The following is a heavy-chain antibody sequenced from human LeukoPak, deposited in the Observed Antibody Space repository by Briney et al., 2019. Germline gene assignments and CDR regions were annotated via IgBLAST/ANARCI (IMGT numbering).Heavy chain of an antibody. Sequence: GGALRLSCAASGFTFSYVWMSWVRQVPGKGPEWVGRIKSKRDGETTDYTDPVKGRFTISRDDSKTTLYLQMNSLKTEDTAVYYCTTEYTYSYYFDFWGQGTLVTVSS. CDR1: GFTFSYVW. J-gene: IGHJ4*02. V-gene: IGHV3-15*01. CDR2: IKSKRDGETT. CDR3: TTEYTYSYYFDF. D-gene: IGHD1-26*01.